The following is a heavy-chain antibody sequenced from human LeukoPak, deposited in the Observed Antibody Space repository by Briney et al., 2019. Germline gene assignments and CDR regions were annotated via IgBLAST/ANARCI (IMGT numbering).Heavy chain of an antibody. CDR3: GRDFLDNYDRSDYVT. J-gene: IGHJ5*02. V-gene: IGHV3-74*01. CDR1: GFTFSTYW. Sequence: GGSLRLSCAASGFTFSTYWMHWVRQAPGKGLVWVSRISTDGSSTSYADSVKGRFTISRDNTKNTLYLQMNSLRAEDTAVYYCGRDFLDNYDRSDYVTWGQGTLVTVSS. D-gene: IGHD3-22*01. CDR2: ISTDGSST.